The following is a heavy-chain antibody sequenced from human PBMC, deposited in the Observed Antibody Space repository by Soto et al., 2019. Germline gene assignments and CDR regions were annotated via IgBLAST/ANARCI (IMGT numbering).Heavy chain of an antibody. Sequence: EVQLLESGGGLVQPGGSLRLSCAASGFTFSIYDMSWVRQATGKGLEWVSAISGSGGSTYYADSVKGRFTISRDNSKNTLYLQMNSLRAEDTAVYNCANTYYDFCSGYLGYYYGMDVWGQGTTVTVSS. CDR2: ISGSGGST. CDR1: GFTFSIYD. J-gene: IGHJ6*02. V-gene: IGHV3-23*01. D-gene: IGHD3-3*01. CDR3: ANTYYDFCSGYLGYYYGMDV.